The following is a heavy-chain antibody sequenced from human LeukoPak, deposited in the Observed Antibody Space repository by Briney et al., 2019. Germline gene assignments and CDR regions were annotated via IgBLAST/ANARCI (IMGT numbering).Heavy chain of an antibody. CDR3: AREAVAGTRYFGY. D-gene: IGHD6-19*01. Sequence: SETLSPTCTVAGGSISGYYWTWIRQPPGKGLEWIGSVYDGGSTNYNPSLKSRVTISVETPKNQFSLKLSSVTAADTAVYYCAREAVAGTRYFGYWGQGTLVTVSS. CDR2: VYDGGST. CDR1: GGSISGYY. V-gene: IGHV4-59*01. J-gene: IGHJ4*02.